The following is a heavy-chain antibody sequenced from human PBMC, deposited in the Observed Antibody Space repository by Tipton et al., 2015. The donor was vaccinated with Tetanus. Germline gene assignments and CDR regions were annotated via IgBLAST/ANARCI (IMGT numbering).Heavy chain of an antibody. CDR2: VYYSGDI. J-gene: IGHJ4*02. CDR1: GASVSQYH. Sequence: LRLSCSVSGASVSQYHWSWIRQPPGEGLEWIGYVYYSGDINYNPSLKSRVTMSVDTSKNRFSLKFRSVKGADSAVYYCARTVPFWSGYENSYYFDFWGQGILVAVSS. CDR3: ARTVPFWSGYENSYYFDF. V-gene: IGHV4-59*02. D-gene: IGHD3-3*01.